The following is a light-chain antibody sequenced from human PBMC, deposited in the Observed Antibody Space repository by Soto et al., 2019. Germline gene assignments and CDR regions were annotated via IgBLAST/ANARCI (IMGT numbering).Light chain of an antibody. V-gene: IGLV2-23*02. J-gene: IGLJ1*01. CDR2: EVS. Sequence: QSALTQPASVSGSPGQSITISRTGTSSDVGSYNLVSWYQQHPGKAPKLMIYEVSKRPSGVSNRFSGSKSGNTASLTISGLQAEDEADYYCCSYAGSSTSYVFGTGTKVTVL. CDR1: SSDVGSYNL. CDR3: CSYAGSSTSYV.